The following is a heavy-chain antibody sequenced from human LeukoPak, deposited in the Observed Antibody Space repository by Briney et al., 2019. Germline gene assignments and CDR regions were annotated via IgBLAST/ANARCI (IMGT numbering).Heavy chain of an antibody. Sequence: GGSLRLSCAASGFTFSSYWMSWVRQAPGKGLEWVANIKQDGSEKYYVDSVKGRFTISRDNAKNSLYLQMNSLRAEDTAVYYCARRDKWELLSYYFDYWGQGTLATVSS. CDR1: GFTFSSYW. CDR2: IKQDGSEK. D-gene: IGHD1-26*01. J-gene: IGHJ4*02. CDR3: ARRDKWELLSYYFDY. V-gene: IGHV3-7*01.